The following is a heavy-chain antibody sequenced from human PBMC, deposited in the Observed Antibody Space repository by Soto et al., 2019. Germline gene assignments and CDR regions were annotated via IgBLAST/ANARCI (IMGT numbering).Heavy chain of an antibody. V-gene: IGHV3-33*01. Sequence: QMQLVESGGGVVQPGRSLRLSCAASGFTFNSYAMHWVRQAPGKGLEWVALIWYDGSNKYYADSVKGRFTISRDNSRNTLYLQMNSLRAEDTAVDYWARGEQQLHYYGMDVLGQGTTVTVSS. CDR2: IWYDGSNK. CDR3: ARGEQQLHYYGMDV. D-gene: IGHD6-13*01. CDR1: GFTFNSYA. J-gene: IGHJ6*02.